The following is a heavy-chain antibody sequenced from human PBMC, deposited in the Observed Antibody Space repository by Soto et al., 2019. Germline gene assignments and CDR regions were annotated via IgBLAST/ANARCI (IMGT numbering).Heavy chain of an antibody. CDR2: IYYSGST. Sequence: SETLSLTCTVSGGSISSGGYYWSWIRQHPGKGLEWIGYIYYSGSTYYNPSLKSRVTISVDTSKNQFSLKLSSVTAADTAVYYCARDYYDSSGYYYGSDAFDIWGQGTLVTVSS. D-gene: IGHD3-22*01. J-gene: IGHJ3*02. CDR3: ARDYYDSSGYYYGSDAFDI. CDR1: GGSISSGGYY. V-gene: IGHV4-31*03.